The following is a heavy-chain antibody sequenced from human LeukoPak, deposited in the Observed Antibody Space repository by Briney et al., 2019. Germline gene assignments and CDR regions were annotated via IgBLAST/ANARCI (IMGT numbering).Heavy chain of an antibody. CDR2: ISGGGATT. CDR3: AKAFGWPFYFDY. J-gene: IGHJ4*02. D-gene: IGHD3-10*01. Sequence: GGSLRLSCAASGFPFSGYGMGWVRQAPGKGLEWVSGISGGGATTYYADSVKGRFTISRDNSKNTLHLDMSSLRAEDTAEYYCAKAFGWPFYFDYWGQGTLVTVSS. V-gene: IGHV3-23*01. CDR1: GFPFSGYG.